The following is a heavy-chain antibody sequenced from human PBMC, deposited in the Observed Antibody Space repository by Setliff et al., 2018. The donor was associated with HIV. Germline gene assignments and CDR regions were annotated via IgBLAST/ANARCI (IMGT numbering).Heavy chain of an antibody. CDR2: IRYDRSNK. CDR1: GFTFSSYG. J-gene: IGHJ3*01. Sequence: GGSLRLSCAASGFTFSSYGMHWVRQAPGKGPEWVAFIRYDRSNKYYADSVKGRFTISRDNSKNTLYLQMNSLRPEDTAGYYCAKDLDSRNWPRGAFDFWGLGTMVTVSS. CDR3: AKDLDSRNWPRGAFDF. D-gene: IGHD3-22*01. V-gene: IGHV3-30*02.